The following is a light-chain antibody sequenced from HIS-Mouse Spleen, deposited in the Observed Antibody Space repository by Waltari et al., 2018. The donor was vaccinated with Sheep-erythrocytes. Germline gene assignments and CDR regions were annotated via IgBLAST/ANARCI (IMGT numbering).Light chain of an antibody. CDR1: SSDVGSYNI. CDR2: EGS. V-gene: IGLV2-23*03. Sequence: QSALTQPASVSGSPGQSITIPCTGTSSDVGSYNIVPCYQQHPGKAPNLMIYEGSKRPSGVSNRFSCSKSGNTASLTISGLQAEDEADYYCCSYAGSSTFHVVFGGGTKLTVL. J-gene: IGLJ2*01. CDR3: CSYAGSSTFHVV.